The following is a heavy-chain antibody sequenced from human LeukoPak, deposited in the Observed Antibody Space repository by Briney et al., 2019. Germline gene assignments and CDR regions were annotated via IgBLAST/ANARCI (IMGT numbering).Heavy chain of an antibody. CDR2: IHYSGTT. V-gene: IGHV4-59*03. J-gene: IGHJ5*02. CDR3: ATRYYDSSPFDP. Sequence: SETLSLTCTVSGDSINSYYWNWIRQPPGKGLEWIGYIHYSGTTNYNPSLKSRVTISVDTSKNQFSLKLSSVTAADTAVYYCATRYYDSSPFDPWGPGTLVTVSS. CDR1: GDSINSYY. D-gene: IGHD3-22*01.